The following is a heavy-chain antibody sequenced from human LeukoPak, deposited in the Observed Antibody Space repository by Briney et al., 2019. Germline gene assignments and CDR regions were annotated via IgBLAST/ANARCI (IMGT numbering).Heavy chain of an antibody. CDR2: IIPIFGTA. CDR3: ARGGCSGYDVYYFDY. Sequence: SVKVSCKASGGTFSSYAISWVRQAPGQGLEWMGGIIPIFGTANYAQKFQGRVTITADESTSTAHMELSSLRSEDTAVYYCARGGCSGYDVYYFDYWGQGTLVTVSS. J-gene: IGHJ4*02. CDR1: GGTFSSYA. D-gene: IGHD5-12*01. V-gene: IGHV1-69*13.